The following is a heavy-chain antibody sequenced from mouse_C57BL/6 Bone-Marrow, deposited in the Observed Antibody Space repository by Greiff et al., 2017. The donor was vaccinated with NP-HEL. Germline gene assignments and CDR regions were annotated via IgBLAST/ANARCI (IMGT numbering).Heavy chain of an antibody. V-gene: IGHV1-78*01. CDR3: AREVYYGSSSAGFAY. J-gene: IGHJ3*01. CDR2: IYPRDGST. Sequence: VQLQQSDAELVKPGASVKISCKVSGYTFTDHTIHWMKQRPEQGLEWIGYIYPRDGSTKYNEKFKGKATLTADKSSSTAYMQLNSLTSEDSAVYFCAREVYYGSSSAGFAYWGQGTLVTVSA. D-gene: IGHD1-1*01. CDR1: GYTFTDHT.